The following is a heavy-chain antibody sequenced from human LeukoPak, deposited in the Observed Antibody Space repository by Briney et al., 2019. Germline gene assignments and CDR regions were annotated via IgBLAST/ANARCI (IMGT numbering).Heavy chain of an antibody. D-gene: IGHD1-26*01. V-gene: IGHV4-39*07. CDR3: ARGRGSYGY. Sequence: SETLSLTCTVSGGSISSSTYYWGWIRQPPGKGLEWIGNIYYRGSTNYNPSLKSRVTISVDTSKNQFSLKLSSVTAADTAVYYCARGRGSYGYWGQGTLVTVSS. CDR2: IYYRGST. J-gene: IGHJ4*02. CDR1: GGSISSSTYY.